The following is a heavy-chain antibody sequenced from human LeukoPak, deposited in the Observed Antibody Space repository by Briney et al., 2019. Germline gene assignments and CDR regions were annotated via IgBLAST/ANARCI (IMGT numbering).Heavy chain of an antibody. CDR3: ARADYYDSSGLGGDYFDY. D-gene: IGHD3-22*01. CDR1: GFTFSSYW. J-gene: IGHJ4*02. Sequence: GGSLRLSCAASGFTFSSYWMHWVRQAPGKGLVWVSRINSDGSSTSYADSVKGRFTISRDNAKNSLYLQMNSLRAEDTAVYYCARADYYDSSGLGGDYFDYWGQGTLVTVSS. V-gene: IGHV3-74*01. CDR2: INSDGSST.